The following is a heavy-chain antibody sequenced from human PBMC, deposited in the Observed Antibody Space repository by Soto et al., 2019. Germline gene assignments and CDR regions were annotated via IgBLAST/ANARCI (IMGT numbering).Heavy chain of an antibody. CDR3: AKESRRAHAFDI. CDR2: ISYDGSNK. J-gene: IGHJ3*02. V-gene: IGHV3-30*18. CDR1: GFTFSSYG. Sequence: QVQLVESGGGVVQPGRSLRLSCAASGFTFSSYGMHWVRQAPGKGLEWVAVISYDGSNKYYADSVKGRFTISRDNSKNTLYVQMNSLRAEDTAVYYCAKESRRAHAFDIWGQGTMVTVSS.